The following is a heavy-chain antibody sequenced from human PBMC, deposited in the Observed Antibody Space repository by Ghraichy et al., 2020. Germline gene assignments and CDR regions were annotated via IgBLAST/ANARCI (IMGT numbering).Heavy chain of an antibody. V-gene: IGHV3-23*01. Sequence: GESLNISCAASGFTFNNYAMSWVRQAPGKGLEWVSAISGSADTTYYANSVRGRFTISRDNSKNSVYLQMNSLRDEDTAVYYCAWHSRWSDFDCWGQGTLVTVSS. CDR1: GFTFNNYA. D-gene: IGHD4-23*01. CDR2: ISGSADTT. J-gene: IGHJ4*02. CDR3: AWHSRWSDFDC.